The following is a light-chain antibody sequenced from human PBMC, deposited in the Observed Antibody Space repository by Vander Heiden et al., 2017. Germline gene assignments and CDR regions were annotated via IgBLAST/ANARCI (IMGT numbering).Light chain of an antibody. Sequence: EIVLTQSPGTLSLSPGERATLSCRASQSVSSSYLAWYQQNPGQAPRLLIYCASSRATGIPDRFSGSGSGTDFTLTISRLEPEDCAVYYCQQYGSSPWTFGQGTKVEIK. CDR1: QSVSSSY. J-gene: IGKJ1*01. CDR2: CAS. CDR3: QQYGSSPWT. V-gene: IGKV3-20*01.